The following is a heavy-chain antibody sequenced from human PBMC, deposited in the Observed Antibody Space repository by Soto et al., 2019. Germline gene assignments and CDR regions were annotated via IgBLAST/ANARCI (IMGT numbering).Heavy chain of an antibody. CDR2: IYYSGST. J-gene: IGHJ3*02. Sequence: PSETLSLTCTVSGGSISSSSYYWGWIRQPPGKGLEWIGSIYYSGSTYYNPSLKSRVTISVDTSKNQFSLKLSSVTAADTAVYYCAGGVGSYGRSSAFDIWGQGTMVTVSS. V-gene: IGHV4-39*01. D-gene: IGHD1-26*01. CDR3: AGGVGSYGRSSAFDI. CDR1: GGSISSSSYY.